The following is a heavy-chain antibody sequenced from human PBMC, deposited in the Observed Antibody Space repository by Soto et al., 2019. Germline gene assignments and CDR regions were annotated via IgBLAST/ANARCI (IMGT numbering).Heavy chain of an antibody. D-gene: IGHD2-2*01. J-gene: IGHJ5*02. CDR2: ISGSSDNI. CDR3: VRDSARIVVVPRVDGDNWLDP. V-gene: IGHV3-11*06. CDR1: GFTFGDYF. Sequence: GGSLRLSCAASGFTFGDYFMSWIGQAPGKGLEWVSFISGSSDNIKYADSVKGRFTISRDNAKKSLYLKMNSLRAEDTAVYYYVRDSARIVVVPRVDGDNWLDPWGQGTLVTVS.